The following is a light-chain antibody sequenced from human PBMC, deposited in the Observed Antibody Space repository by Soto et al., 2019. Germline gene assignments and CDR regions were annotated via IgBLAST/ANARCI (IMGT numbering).Light chain of an antibody. CDR3: MSYAGSNTYV. CDR2: EVV. Sequence: QSALTQPPSASGSPGQSVTISCTGTKNDIGVYYFVSWYQHHPGKAPRLIIYEVVQRPSGVPDRFSGSKSGNTASLTVSGLQAADEAHYYCMSYAGSNTYVFGSGTKLTVL. J-gene: IGLJ1*01. V-gene: IGLV2-8*01. CDR1: KNDIGVYYF.